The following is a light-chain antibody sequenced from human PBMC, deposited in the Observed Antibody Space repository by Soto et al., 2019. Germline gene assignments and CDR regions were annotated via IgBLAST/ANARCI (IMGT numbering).Light chain of an antibody. CDR3: QQYGSSLTWT. CDR1: QSVISKY. J-gene: IGKJ1*01. V-gene: IGKV3-20*01. CDR2: AAS. Sequence: EVVLTQSPGTVSLSPGERVTLSCRASQSVISKYLAWYQQRPGQAPRLLIYAASSRATGIPDRFSGGGSGTDFTLSISSLEPEDFAVYYCQQYGSSLTWTFGQGTKVEMK.